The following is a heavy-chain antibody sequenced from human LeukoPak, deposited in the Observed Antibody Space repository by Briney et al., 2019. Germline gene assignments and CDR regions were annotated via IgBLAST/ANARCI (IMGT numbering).Heavy chain of an antibody. D-gene: IGHD3-10*01. CDR1: GGSISTYY. Sequence: SETLSLTCTVSGGSISTYYWSWIRQPPGKGLEWIGYIYYSGSTYYNPSLKSRVTISVDTSKNQFSLKLSSVTAADTAVYYCAAGEPPDYWGQGTLVTVSS. CDR2: IYYSGST. CDR3: AAGEPPDY. J-gene: IGHJ4*02. V-gene: IGHV4-59*04.